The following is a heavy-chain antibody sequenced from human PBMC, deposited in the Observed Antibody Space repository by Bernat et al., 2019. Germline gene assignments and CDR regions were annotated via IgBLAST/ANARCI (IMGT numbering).Heavy chain of an antibody. D-gene: IGHD5-18*01. V-gene: IGHV3-72*01. CDR3: ARVAPQDLAMGG. Sequence: EVQLVESGGGLVQPGGSLRLSCAASGFTFSDHYMDWVRQAPGKGLEWVARIRNKAYSYTIEYAASVKGRFTISRDDSMHSLYLQMNSLKTEDTAVYYCARVAPQDLAMGGWGQGTLVTVSS. J-gene: IGHJ4*02. CDR1: GFTFSDHY. CDR2: IRNKAYSYTI.